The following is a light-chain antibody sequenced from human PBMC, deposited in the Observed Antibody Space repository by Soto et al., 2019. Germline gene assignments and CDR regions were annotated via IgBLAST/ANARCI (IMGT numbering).Light chain of an antibody. CDR2: MAS. CDR1: QSISTW. Sequence: DIQMTQSPSTLSASVGDRVTITCRASQSISTWLAWYQQKPGKAPKLLIYMASTLESGVPSRFGGTASGTEFTLTISSLQPDDFATYYCQQHNSYPATFGQGTKVEIK. V-gene: IGKV1-5*03. J-gene: IGKJ1*01. CDR3: QQHNSYPAT.